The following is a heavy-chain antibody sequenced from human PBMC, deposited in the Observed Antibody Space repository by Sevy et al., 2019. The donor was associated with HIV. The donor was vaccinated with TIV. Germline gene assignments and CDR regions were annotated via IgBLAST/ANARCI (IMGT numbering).Heavy chain of an antibody. J-gene: IGHJ3*02. CDR3: ATSPDYYDSSRDAFDI. D-gene: IGHD3-22*01. V-gene: IGHV1-24*01. Sequence: ASVKVSCKVSGYSVSDLSIHWVRQAPGKGLEWMGGYDPEDGETIYAQKFLGRVTMTEDTSTDTAYMELSSLRSEDTAVYYCATSPDYYDSSRDAFDIWGQGTMVTVSS. CDR2: YDPEDGET. CDR1: GYSVSDLS.